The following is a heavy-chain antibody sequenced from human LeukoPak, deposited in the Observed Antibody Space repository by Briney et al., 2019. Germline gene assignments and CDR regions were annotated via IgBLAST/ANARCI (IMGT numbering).Heavy chain of an antibody. V-gene: IGHV4-4*07. Sequence: SETLSLTCTVSGGSISSYYWSWIRQPAGKGLEWIGRIYTSGSTNYNPSLKSRVTMSVDTSKNQFSLKLSSVTAADTAVYYCTRTDSSSWSFDYWGQGTMVTVSS. D-gene: IGHD6-13*01. CDR2: IYTSGST. CDR1: GGSISSYY. CDR3: TRTDSSSWSFDY. J-gene: IGHJ3*01.